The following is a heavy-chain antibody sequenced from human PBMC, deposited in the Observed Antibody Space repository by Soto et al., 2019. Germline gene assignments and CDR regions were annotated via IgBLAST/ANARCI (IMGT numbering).Heavy chain of an antibody. CDR1: GGTFSSYA. J-gene: IGHJ4*02. Sequence: SVKVSCKASGGTFSSYAISWVRQAPGQGLEWMGGIIPIFGTANYAQKFQGRVTITADESTSTAYMELSSLRSEDTAVYYCARVQGIAVAGTGYYFDYWGKGTLVTVSS. D-gene: IGHD6-19*01. CDR2: IIPIFGTA. CDR3: ARVQGIAVAGTGYYFDY. V-gene: IGHV1-69*13.